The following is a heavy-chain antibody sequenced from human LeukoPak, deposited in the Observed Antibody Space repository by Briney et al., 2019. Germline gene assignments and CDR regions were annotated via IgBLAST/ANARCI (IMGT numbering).Heavy chain of an antibody. CDR1: DYSITSGFY. CDR3: ARDVGVYYYYYMDV. Sequence: SETLSLTCVVSDYSITSGFYWGWIRRPPGKGLEWIGTIYHSGNTYYNPSLKSRVTISIDTSKNQFSLKLSSVTAADTAVYYCARDVGVYYYYYMDVWGKGTTVTVSS. D-gene: IGHD1-26*01. V-gene: IGHV4-38-2*02. J-gene: IGHJ6*03. CDR2: IYHSGNT.